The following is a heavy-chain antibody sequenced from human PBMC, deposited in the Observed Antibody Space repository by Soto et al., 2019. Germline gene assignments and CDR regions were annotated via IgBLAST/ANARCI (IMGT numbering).Heavy chain of an antibody. J-gene: IGHJ6*02. CDR2: ISSSSSYI. V-gene: IGHV3-21*01. CDR1: GFTFSSYS. Sequence: GGSLRLSCAASGFTFSSYSMNWVRQAPGKGLEWVSSISSSSSYIYYADSVKGRFTISRDNAKNSLYLQMNSLRAEDTAVYYCARDPRYCSSTSCYSYYYYGMDVWGQGTTVTVSS. CDR3: ARDPRYCSSTSCYSYYYYGMDV. D-gene: IGHD2-2*01.